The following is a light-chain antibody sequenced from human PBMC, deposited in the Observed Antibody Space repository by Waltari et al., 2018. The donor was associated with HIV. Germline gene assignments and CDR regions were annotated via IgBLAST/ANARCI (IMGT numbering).Light chain of an antibody. V-gene: IGKV1-27*01. CDR1: QDTGDS. Sequence: DVRLTQSPSSLSASFGDRVTITCRATQDTGDSLAWYQQKPGQGPKLLIFRASTLHSGVSSRFSGSGSRTFFTLSITSLQPEDVATYFCQKYNNAPHTFGQGTKVE. CDR3: QKYNNAPHT. CDR2: RAS. J-gene: IGKJ1*01.